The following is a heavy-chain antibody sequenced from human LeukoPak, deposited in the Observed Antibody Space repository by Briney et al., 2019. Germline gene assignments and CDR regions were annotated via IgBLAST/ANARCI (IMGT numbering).Heavy chain of an antibody. CDR3: TRGSYGDYDY. CDR2: IKYDGNEE. D-gene: IGHD4-17*01. V-gene: IGHV3-7*01. J-gene: IGHJ4*02. Sequence: GGSLRLSCAASGFIFSSYWMSWMRHAPGEGVEWVANIKYDGNEEYYVDSLKRRFTISTDNAKTSLYLQMNSLTADDTAVYFCTRGSYGDYDYWGQGNLVTVSS. CDR1: GFIFSSYW.